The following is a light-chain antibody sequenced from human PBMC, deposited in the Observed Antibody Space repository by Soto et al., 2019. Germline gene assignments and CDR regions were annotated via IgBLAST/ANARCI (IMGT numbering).Light chain of an antibody. Sequence: DIQMSQSPSSLSASVGDSVTITCRASQSINSWLAWYQQKPGRAPKLLIYDASSLQSGVPSRFSGSGSGTEFALTISSLQPDDFATYYCQQSNTYSWTFGQGTKVDIK. J-gene: IGKJ1*01. V-gene: IGKV1-5*01. CDR1: QSINSW. CDR3: QQSNTYSWT. CDR2: DAS.